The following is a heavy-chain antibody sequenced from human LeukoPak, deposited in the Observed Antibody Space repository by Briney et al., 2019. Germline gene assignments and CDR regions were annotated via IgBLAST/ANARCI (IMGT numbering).Heavy chain of an antibody. CDR3: ARVRPNPLGYCSGGSCYSGPEDPFDY. CDR2: IYYSGST. D-gene: IGHD2-15*01. Sequence: PSETLSLTCTVSGYSISSGYYWGWIRQPPGKGLEWIGSIYYSGSTYYNPSLKSRVTISVDTSKNQFSLKLSSVTAADTAVYYCARVRPNPLGYCSGGSCYSGPEDPFDYWGQGTLVTVSS. CDR1: GYSISSGYY. V-gene: IGHV4-38-2*02. J-gene: IGHJ4*02.